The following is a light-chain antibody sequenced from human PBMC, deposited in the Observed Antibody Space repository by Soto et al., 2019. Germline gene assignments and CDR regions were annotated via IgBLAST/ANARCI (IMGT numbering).Light chain of an antibody. CDR1: QGIRHY. J-gene: IGKJ1*01. Sequence: DIQMTQSSSSLSASSGDRVTITCWASQGIRHYLAWYQQKKGKVPKLLIYEASNLQSGVPSRFRGGGYGTEFTLTISSLQTEDVATYYCQNFDSAPQTFGQGTKVDIK. V-gene: IGKV1-27*01. CDR2: EAS. CDR3: QNFDSAPQT.